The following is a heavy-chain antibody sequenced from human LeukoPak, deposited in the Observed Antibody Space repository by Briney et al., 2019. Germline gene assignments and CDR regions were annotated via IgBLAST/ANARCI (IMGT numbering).Heavy chain of an antibody. D-gene: IGHD3-3*02. CDR2: ISGSGGST. Sequence: GGSLRLSCAASGFTFSSYGMSWVRQAPGKGLEWVSAISGSGGSTYYADSVKGRFTISRDNAKNSPYLQMNSLRAEDTAVYYCARVISEYYYYYYMDVWGKGTTVTVSS. V-gene: IGHV3-23*01. J-gene: IGHJ6*03. CDR3: ARVISEYYYYYYMDV. CDR1: GFTFSSYG.